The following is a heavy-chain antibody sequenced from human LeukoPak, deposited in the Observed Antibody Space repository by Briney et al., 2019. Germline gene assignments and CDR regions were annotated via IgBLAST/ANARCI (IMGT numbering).Heavy chain of an antibody. V-gene: IGHV4-59*11. D-gene: IGHD6-25*01. CDR1: GASISSHY. Sequence: PSETLSLTCTVSGASISSHYWSWIRQPPGKGLEWVAYMFGSVNTKDNPSLQSRRTLSADTSKHQFALTLSSVTAAETAGYYCARGAKPAACDYGGQGTVVSVSS. J-gene: IGHJ4*02. CDR2: MFGSVNT. CDR3: ARGAKPAACDY.